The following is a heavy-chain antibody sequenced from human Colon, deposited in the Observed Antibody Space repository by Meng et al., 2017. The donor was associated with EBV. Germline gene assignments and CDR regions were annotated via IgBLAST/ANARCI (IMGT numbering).Heavy chain of an antibody. D-gene: IGHD3-10*01. Sequence: EQVPQWGAGSLKPSETLSRSCAGYGGSFRDYYWTWIRHPPGKGLEWIGEIDHRGNTKYNPSLKSRVTISLDTSKKQFSLKVSSVTAADSAVYYCARRGPSGNFSPWSQGALVTVSS. J-gene: IGHJ5*02. CDR3: ARRGPSGNFSP. CDR1: GGSFRDYY. V-gene: IGHV4-34*01. CDR2: IDHRGNT.